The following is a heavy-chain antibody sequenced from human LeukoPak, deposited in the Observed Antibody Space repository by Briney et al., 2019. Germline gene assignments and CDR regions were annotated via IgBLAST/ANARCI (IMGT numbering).Heavy chain of an antibody. V-gene: IGHV3-48*01. CDR1: GFTFSGYS. CDR3: ARDAALYYSDQYPYYFDY. Sequence: PGGSLRLSCAASGFTFSGYSMNWVRQTPGKGLEWVSYISSSSSTIYYADSVKGRFTISRDNAKNSLYLQMNSLRAEDTAVYYCARDAALYYSDQYPYYFDYWGQGTLVTVSS. J-gene: IGHJ4*02. CDR2: ISSSSSTI. D-gene: IGHD4-17*01.